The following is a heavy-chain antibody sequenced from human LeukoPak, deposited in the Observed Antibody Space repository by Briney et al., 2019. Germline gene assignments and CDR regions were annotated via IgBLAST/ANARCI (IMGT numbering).Heavy chain of an antibody. CDR1: GFTLSSYA. V-gene: IGHV3-23*01. CDR3: AKVMKGSERLTIVRGVIIKAAGLYYMDV. D-gene: IGHD3-10*01. Sequence: GGSLRLSCAASGFTLSSYAMSWVRQAPGKGLEWVSCISASGGSTNYTDSVKGRFTISRDNSKNTVYLQMNSLRAEDTAVYYCAKVMKGSERLTIVRGVIIKAAGLYYMDVWGKGTTVTVSS. J-gene: IGHJ6*03. CDR2: ISASGGST.